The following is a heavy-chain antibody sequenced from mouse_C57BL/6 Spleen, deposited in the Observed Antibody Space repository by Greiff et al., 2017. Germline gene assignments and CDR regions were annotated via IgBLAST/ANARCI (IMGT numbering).Heavy chain of an antibody. Sequence: EVMLVESGPELVKPGDSVKISCKASGYSFTGYFMNWVMQSHGKSLEWIGRINPYNGDTFYNQKFKGKATLTVDKSSSTAHMELRSLTSEDSAVYYCARTTTVVPHWYFDVWGTGTTVTVSS. CDR3: ARTTTVVPHWYFDV. V-gene: IGHV1-20*01. CDR2: INPYNGDT. J-gene: IGHJ1*03. D-gene: IGHD1-1*01. CDR1: GYSFTGYF.